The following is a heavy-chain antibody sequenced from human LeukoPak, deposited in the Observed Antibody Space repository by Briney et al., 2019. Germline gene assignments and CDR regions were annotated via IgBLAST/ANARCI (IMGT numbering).Heavy chain of an antibody. CDR2: LNPNNGGT. Sequence: GASVKVSCKASGYPFTAYYMHWVRQAPGQGLEWMGWLNPNNGGTNIPQKFQGRVTMTRDTSIGTAYMELSRLTSDDTAVYYCARGKISGDDFDFWGQGTLVTVSS. D-gene: IGHD7-27*01. CDR1: GYPFTAYY. CDR3: ARGKISGDDFDF. V-gene: IGHV1-2*02. J-gene: IGHJ4*02.